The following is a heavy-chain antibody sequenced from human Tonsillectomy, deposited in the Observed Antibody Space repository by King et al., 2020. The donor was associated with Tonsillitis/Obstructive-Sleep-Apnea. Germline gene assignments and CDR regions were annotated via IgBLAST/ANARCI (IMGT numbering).Heavy chain of an antibody. Sequence: VQLVESGGGLVQPGGSLRLSCAASGFTFSSYSMNWVRQAPGKGLEWVSYISSVSITIYYADSVKGRFTISRDNAKNSLYLQVNSLRDEDTALYYFSRGGYCSSTSCYMDDYYYFYMDVWGRGTTVTVSS. CDR1: GFTFSSYS. CDR3: SRGGYCSSTSCYMDDYYYFYMDV. V-gene: IGHV3-48*02. J-gene: IGHJ6*03. D-gene: IGHD2-2*02. CDR2: ISSVSITI.